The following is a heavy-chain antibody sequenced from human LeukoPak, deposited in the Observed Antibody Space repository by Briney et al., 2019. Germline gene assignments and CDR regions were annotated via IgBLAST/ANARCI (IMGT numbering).Heavy chain of an antibody. CDR1: GFTFSGSA. D-gene: IGHD3-22*01. CDR3: TVAPDSSGYLNDY. CDR2: IRSKANSYAT. J-gene: IGHJ4*02. Sequence: GGSLRLSCAASGFTFSGSAMHWVRQASGKGLEWVGRIRSKANSYATAYAASVKGRFTISRDDSKNTAYLQMNSLKTEDTAVYYCTVAPDSSGYLNDYWGQGTLVTVSS. V-gene: IGHV3-73*01.